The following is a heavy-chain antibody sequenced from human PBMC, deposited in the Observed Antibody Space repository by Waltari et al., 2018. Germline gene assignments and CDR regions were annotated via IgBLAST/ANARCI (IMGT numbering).Heavy chain of an antibody. V-gene: IGHV1-69*01. Sequence: QVQLVQSGAEVKKPGSSVKVSCKASGGHFRSYAIRWVRQATGQGLEWMGGIIPIFGTANYAQKFQGRVTITADESTSTAYMELSSLRSEDTAVYYCASSAFGGVIVTRFDYWGQGTLVTVSS. D-gene: IGHD3-16*02. CDR3: ASSAFGGVIVTRFDY. CDR1: GGHFRSYA. J-gene: IGHJ4*02. CDR2: IIPIFGTA.